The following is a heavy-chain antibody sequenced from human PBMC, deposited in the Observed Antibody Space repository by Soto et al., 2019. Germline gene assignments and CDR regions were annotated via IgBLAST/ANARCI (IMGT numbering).Heavy chain of an antibody. CDR1: GGSISSGDYY. V-gene: IGHV4-30-4*01. CDR3: ARDRRGYSYGGFFPDAFDI. D-gene: IGHD5-18*01. Sequence: NPSEALSLTCTVSGGSISSGDYYWSWIRQPPGKGLEWIEYIYYSGSTYYNPSLKSRVTIAVDTSKNQFSLKLSSVTAADTAVHYCARDRRGYSYGGFFPDAFDIWGQGTMVTVS. CDR2: IYYSGST. J-gene: IGHJ3*02.